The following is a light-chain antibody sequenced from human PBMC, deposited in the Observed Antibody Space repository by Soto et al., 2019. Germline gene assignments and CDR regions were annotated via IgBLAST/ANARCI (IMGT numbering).Light chain of an antibody. CDR2: AAS. J-gene: IGKJ3*01. V-gene: IGKV1-27*01. CDR3: QKYHSPPFT. Sequence: DIQMTQSPSSLSASVGDRVTITCRASQGISNFSAWYQQKPGKVPTLMISAASTLQSAVTSRFSGSGSGSDFTLTISKLQLEDAATQYGQKYHSPPFTFGPGTKVAIK. CDR1: QGISNF.